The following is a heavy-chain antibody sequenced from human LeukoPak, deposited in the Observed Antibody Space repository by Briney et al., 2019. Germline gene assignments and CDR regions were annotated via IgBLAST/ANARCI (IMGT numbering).Heavy chain of an antibody. J-gene: IGHJ4*02. Sequence: PGGSLRLSCAASGFTFSSYAMNCVRQAPGKGLEWVSSISGSGSNTYYVDSMEGRFTISRDNSNNTVSLQMNSLRAEDTALYYCTKDQRGYQRAIDYWGQGILVTVSS. CDR3: TKDQRGYQRAIDY. CDR2: ISGSGSNT. D-gene: IGHD6-25*01. V-gene: IGHV3-23*01. CDR1: GFTFSSYA.